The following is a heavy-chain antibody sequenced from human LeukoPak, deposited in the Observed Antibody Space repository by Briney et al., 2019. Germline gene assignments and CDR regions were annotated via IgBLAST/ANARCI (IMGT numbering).Heavy chain of an antibody. D-gene: IGHD2-15*01. CDR2: INPNSGGT. J-gene: IGHJ3*02. CDR3: ARSIVVVAATGDFDI. Sequence: ASVKVSCKASGYTFTGYYMHWVRQAPGQGLERMGWINPNSGGTNYAQKFQGRVTMTRDTSISTAYMELSRLRSDDTAVYYCARSIVVVAATGDFDIWGQGTMVTVSS. CDR1: GYTFTGYY. V-gene: IGHV1-2*02.